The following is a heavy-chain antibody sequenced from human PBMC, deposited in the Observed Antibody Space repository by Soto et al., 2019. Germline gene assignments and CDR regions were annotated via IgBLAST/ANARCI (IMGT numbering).Heavy chain of an antibody. D-gene: IGHD3-22*01. Sequence: SVKVSCKASGFTFTSSAVQWVRQARGQRLEWIGWIAVGSGNTNYAQKFQERVTITRDMSTSTAYMELSSLRSEDTAVYYCAAPSYDSSGFDYWGQGTLVTVSS. J-gene: IGHJ4*02. CDR3: AAPSYDSSGFDY. V-gene: IGHV1-58*01. CDR2: IAVGSGNT. CDR1: GFTFTSSA.